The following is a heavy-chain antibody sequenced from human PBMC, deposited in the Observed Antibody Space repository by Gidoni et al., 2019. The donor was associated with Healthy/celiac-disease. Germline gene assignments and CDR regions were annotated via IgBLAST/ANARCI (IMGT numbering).Heavy chain of an antibody. CDR2: IYHGAST. J-gene: IGHJ4*02. CDR3: ARVIDY. Sequence: QVQLQESGPGLVKPSETLSLTCTVSGYSISSGYYWGWIRQPPGQGLEWFGSIYHGASTYYNPTLKSRFTISVDTSKNQFALKLSSVTAADTAVYYCARVIDYWGQGTLVTVSS. CDR1: GYSISSGYY. V-gene: IGHV4-38-2*02.